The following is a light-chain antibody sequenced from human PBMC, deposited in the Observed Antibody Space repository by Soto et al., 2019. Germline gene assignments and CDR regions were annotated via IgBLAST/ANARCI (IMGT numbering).Light chain of an antibody. Sequence: QSALTQPASVSGSPGQSITISCTGTSSDVGGYNYVSWYQQHPGKAPKFMIYDVNNRPSGVSNRFSGSKSGNTASLTISGLQAEDEADYYCSSYTSSSAFFVFGTGTKLTV. CDR1: SSDVGGYNY. V-gene: IGLV2-14*03. CDR2: DVN. J-gene: IGLJ1*01. CDR3: SSYTSSSAFFV.